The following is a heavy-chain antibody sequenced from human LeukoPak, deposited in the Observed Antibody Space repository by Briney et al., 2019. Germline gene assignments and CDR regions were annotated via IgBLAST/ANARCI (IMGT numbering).Heavy chain of an antibody. D-gene: IGHD3-10*01. CDR3: ASYGSGSYVVGGGNYFDY. V-gene: IGHV1-69*05. J-gene: IGHJ4*02. CDR1: GGTFSSYA. CDR2: IIPIFGTA. Sequence: GASVKVSCKASGGTFSSYAISWVRQAPGQGLEWMGGIIPIFGTANYAQKFQGRVTITTDESTSTAYMELSSLRSEDTAVYYCASYGSGSYVVGGGNYFDYWGQGTLVTVSS.